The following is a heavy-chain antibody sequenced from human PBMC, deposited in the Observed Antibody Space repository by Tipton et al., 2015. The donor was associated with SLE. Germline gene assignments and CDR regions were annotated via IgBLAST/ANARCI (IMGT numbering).Heavy chain of an antibody. CDR2: INHSGST. D-gene: IGHD3-3*01. CDR3: ATLKFFGELGIGRDY. Sequence: LRLSCAVYGGSFSGYYWSWIRQPPGKGLEWIGEINHSGSTNYNPSLKSRVTISVDTSKNQFSRKLSSVTAADTAVYYCATLKFFGELGIGRDYWGQGTLVTVSS. CDR1: GGSFSGYY. J-gene: IGHJ4*02. V-gene: IGHV4-34*01.